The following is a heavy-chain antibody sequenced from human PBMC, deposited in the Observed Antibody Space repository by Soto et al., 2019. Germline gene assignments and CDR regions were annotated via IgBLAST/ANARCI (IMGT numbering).Heavy chain of an antibody. CDR2: ISGSGGST. CDR1: GFTFSSYA. V-gene: IGHV3-23*01. D-gene: IGHD2-2*01. Sequence: GGSLRLSCAASGFTFSSYAMSWVRQAPGKGLEWVSAISGSGGSTYYADSVKGRFTISRDNSKNTLYLQMNSLRAEDPAVYSCAKDGYCSSTSCPPSDFDYWGQGTPVTVSS. CDR3: AKDGYCSSTSCPPSDFDY. J-gene: IGHJ4*02.